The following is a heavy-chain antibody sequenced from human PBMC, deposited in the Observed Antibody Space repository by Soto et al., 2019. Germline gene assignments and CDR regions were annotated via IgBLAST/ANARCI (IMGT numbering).Heavy chain of an antibody. V-gene: IGHV1-18*01. Sequence: QVQLVQSGAEVKKPGASVKVSCKASGYTFTSYGISWVRQAPGQGLEWMGWISAYNGNTNYAQKLQGRVTMTTDTSTSKAYMELRSLRSDDTAVYYCARDGVTYDILTGYPRDSGYYGMDVWGQGTTVTVSS. CDR3: ARDGVTYDILTGYPRDSGYYGMDV. CDR2: ISAYNGNT. J-gene: IGHJ6*02. D-gene: IGHD3-9*01. CDR1: GYTFTSYG.